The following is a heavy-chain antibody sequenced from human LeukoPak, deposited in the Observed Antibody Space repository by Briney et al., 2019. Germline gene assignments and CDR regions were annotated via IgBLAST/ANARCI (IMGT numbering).Heavy chain of an antibody. CDR2: LNPSSGGT. CDR3: ARESPRGDYFDY. CDR1: GYGFTGYF. V-gene: IGHV1-2*02. Sequence: ASVKVSCKASGYGFTGYFLHWVRQAPGQGLEWLGWLNPSSGGTNYAQRFEGRVTMTRDTAISTAYMELSRLRSDDVADDTAVYYCARESPRGDYFDYWGQGTLVTVSS. D-gene: IGHD3-10*01. J-gene: IGHJ4*02.